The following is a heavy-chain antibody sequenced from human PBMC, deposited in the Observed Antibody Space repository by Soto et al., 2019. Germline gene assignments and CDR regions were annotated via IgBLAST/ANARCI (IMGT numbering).Heavy chain of an antibody. V-gene: IGHV3-23*01. Sequence: EVQLLESGGGLVQPGGSLRLSCAASGFTFSSYAMRWVRQAPVKGLEWVSAVSGSGGSTYYADSVKGRFTIPRDNSKNTLYLQMNSLRAEDTAVHYFARRGSGSYYDYWGQGTLVTVSS. CDR1: GFTFSSYA. J-gene: IGHJ4*02. CDR3: ARRGSGSYYDY. D-gene: IGHD1-26*01. CDR2: VSGSGGST.